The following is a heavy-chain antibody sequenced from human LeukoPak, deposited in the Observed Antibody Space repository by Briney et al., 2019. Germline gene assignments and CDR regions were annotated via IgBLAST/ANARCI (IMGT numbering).Heavy chain of an antibody. CDR2: ISYDGSNK. V-gene: IGHV3-30*03. CDR1: GFTFSSYG. D-gene: IGHD2-8*01. Sequence: GRSLRLSCAASGFTFSSYGMNWVRQAPGKGLEWVAVISYDGSNKYYVDSVKGRFTISRDNSKNTLYLQMNSLRAEDTAVYYCARDCQYCTNDVCGYWGQGTLVTVSS. J-gene: IGHJ4*02. CDR3: ARDCQYCTNDVCGY.